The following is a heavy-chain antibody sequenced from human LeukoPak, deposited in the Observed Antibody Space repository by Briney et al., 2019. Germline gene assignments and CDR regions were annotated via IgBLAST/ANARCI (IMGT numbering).Heavy chain of an antibody. CDR1: GFTFSSYA. D-gene: IGHD3-22*01. CDR2: ISGSGGST. V-gene: IGHV3-23*01. Sequence: GGSLRLSCAASGFTFSSYAMGWVRQAPGKGLEWVSAISGSGGSTYYADSVKGRFTISRDNSKNTLYLQMNSLRAEDTAVYYCAKHTGDSSGYYPIYYYYYYMDVWGKGTTVTVSS. CDR3: AKHTGDSSGYYPIYYYYYYMDV. J-gene: IGHJ6*03.